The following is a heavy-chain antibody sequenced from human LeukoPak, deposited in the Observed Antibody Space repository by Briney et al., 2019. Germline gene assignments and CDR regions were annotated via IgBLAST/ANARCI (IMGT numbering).Heavy chain of an antibody. CDR1: GFTFSSYS. V-gene: IGHV3-21*04. CDR3: ARDREFDDYVWGSYGNWFDP. CDR2: ISSSSSYI. J-gene: IGHJ5*02. D-gene: IGHD3-16*01. Sequence: TGGSLRLSCAASGFTFSSYSMNWVRQAPGKGLEWVSSISSSSSYIYYADSVKGRFTISRDNAKNSLYLQMNSLRAEDTAVYYCARDREFDDYVWGSYGNWFDPWGQGTLVTVSS.